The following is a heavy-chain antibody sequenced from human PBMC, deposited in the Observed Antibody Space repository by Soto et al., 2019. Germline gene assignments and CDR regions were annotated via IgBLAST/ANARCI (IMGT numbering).Heavy chain of an antibody. V-gene: IGHV1-8*01. D-gene: IGHD3-10*01. CDR1: GCTFTSYD. Sequence: ASVKVSCKASGCTFTSYDINWVRQATGRGLEWMGWMNPNSGNTGYAQKFQGRVTMTRNTSISTAYMELSSLRSEDTAVYYCARGDPTFLWFGELYPYFDYWGQGTQVTVSS. CDR3: ARGDPTFLWFGELYPYFDY. CDR2: MNPNSGNT. J-gene: IGHJ4*02.